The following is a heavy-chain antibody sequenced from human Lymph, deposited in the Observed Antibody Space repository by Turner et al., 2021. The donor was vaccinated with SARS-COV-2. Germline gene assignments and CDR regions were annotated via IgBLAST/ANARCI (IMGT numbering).Heavy chain of an antibody. CDR3: ASNYDILTGYYTRNWFDP. D-gene: IGHD3-9*01. V-gene: IGHV4-39*01. CDR2: IYYSGST. J-gene: IGHJ5*02. Sequence: QLQLQESGPGRGKPSETLSLTCTVSGGSISSSSYYWGWIRQPPGKGLEWIGSIYYSGSTYYNPPLKSRVTISVDTSKNQFSLKLSSVTAADTAVYYCASNYDILTGYYTRNWFDPWGQGTLVTVSS. CDR1: GGSISSSSYY.